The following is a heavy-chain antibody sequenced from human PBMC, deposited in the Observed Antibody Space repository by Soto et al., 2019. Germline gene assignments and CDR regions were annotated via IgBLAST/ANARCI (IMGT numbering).Heavy chain of an antibody. CDR1: GYRFISYY. V-gene: IGHV1-46*01. J-gene: IGHJ6*02. D-gene: IGHD1-1*01. CDR3: ARAIQRPQAYFGIDG. Sequence: ASVKVSCKASGYRFISYYVHWVRQAPGQGLEWIAVFNPAHARTTYAETFHGRITITPDTSTSTLFMELSSLRSDDSAVYFRARAIQRPQAYFGIDGWGQGTKATV. CDR2: FNPAHART.